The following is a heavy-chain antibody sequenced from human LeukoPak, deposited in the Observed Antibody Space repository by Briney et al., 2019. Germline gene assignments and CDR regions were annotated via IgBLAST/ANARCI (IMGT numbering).Heavy chain of an antibody. D-gene: IGHD3-22*01. V-gene: IGHV4-39*02. CDR2: IYYSGST. Sequence: SETLSLTCTVSGGSISSSSYYWGWIRQPPGKGLEWIGSIYYSGSTYYNPSLKSRVTISVDTSKNQFSLKLSSVTAADTAVYYCAKDKITNYYDSSGYWDYWGQGTLVTVSS. J-gene: IGHJ4*02. CDR3: AKDKITNYYDSSGYWDY. CDR1: GGSISSSSYY.